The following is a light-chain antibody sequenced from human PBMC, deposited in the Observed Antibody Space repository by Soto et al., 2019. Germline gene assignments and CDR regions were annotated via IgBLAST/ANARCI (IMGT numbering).Light chain of an antibody. CDR1: SSDIGGYNY. Sequence: QSVLTQPASVSGSPGQSITISCTGTSSDIGGYNYVSWYQQHPGKAPKLMIYEVSNRPSGVSNRFSGSKSGNTASLIISGLQAEDEADYYCTSYTSSSTNYVFGTGTKVTVL. CDR2: EVS. V-gene: IGLV2-14*01. J-gene: IGLJ1*01. CDR3: TSYTSSSTNYV.